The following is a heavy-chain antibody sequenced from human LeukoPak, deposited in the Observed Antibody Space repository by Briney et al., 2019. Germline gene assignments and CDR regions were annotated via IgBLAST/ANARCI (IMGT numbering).Heavy chain of an antibody. CDR3: AKSDSYYYGSGSV. V-gene: IGHV3-49*04. CDR1: GFTFGDYA. J-gene: IGHJ4*02. D-gene: IGHD3-10*01. Sequence: GGSLRLSCTTSGFTFGDYAMSWVRQAPGKGLEWVGLIRSQGYGRTTQYVASVKGRFTISRDDSKSIAYLQMNSLRAEDTAIYYCAKSDSYYYGSGSVWGQGTLVTVSS. CDR2: IRSQGYGRTT.